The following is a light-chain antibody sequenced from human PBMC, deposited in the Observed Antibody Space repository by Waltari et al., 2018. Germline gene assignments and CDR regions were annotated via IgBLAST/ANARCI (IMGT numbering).Light chain of an antibody. CDR2: GNS. J-gene: IGLJ2*01. CDR3: QSYDSSLSGV. V-gene: IGLV1-40*01. CDR1: SSNLGAGYE. Sequence: QSVLTQPPSVSGAPGQRVTISCTGSSSNLGAGYEVHWYQQLPGTAPKLLIYGNSNRPSGVPDRFSGSKSGTSASLAITGLQAEDEADYYCQSYDSSLSGVFGGGTKLTVL.